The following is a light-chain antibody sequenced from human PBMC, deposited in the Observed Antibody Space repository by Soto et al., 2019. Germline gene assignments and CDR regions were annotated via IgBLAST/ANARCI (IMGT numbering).Light chain of an antibody. CDR1: QSVSSN. CDR2: GAS. Sequence: ELVLTQSPGTLSLSPGERATLSRRASQSVSSNLAWYQQKPGQAPRLLIYGASTRATGIPARFSGSGSGTDFTLTISRLEPEDFAVYYCQQYGSLSWTFGQGTKVDI. J-gene: IGKJ1*01. V-gene: IGKV3-20*01. CDR3: QQYGSLSWT.